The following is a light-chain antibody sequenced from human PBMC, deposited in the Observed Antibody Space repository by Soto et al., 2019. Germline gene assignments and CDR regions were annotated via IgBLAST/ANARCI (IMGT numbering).Light chain of an antibody. J-gene: IGKJ1*01. V-gene: IGKV3-11*01. Sequence: EIVLTKAAATLSLTPVERATLSCRASQSVSSYLAWYQQKPGQAPRLLIHDASNRATGIPARFSGSGSGTDFTLTISSLEPEDFAVYYCQQRSNWPTFGQGTKVDIK. CDR1: QSVSSY. CDR3: QQRSNWPT. CDR2: DAS.